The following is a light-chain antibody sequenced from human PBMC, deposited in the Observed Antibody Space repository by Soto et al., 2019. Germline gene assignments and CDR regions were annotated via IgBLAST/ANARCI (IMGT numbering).Light chain of an antibody. V-gene: IGLV1-51*01. CDR1: YSNIGNNF. CDR3: GTWDISLSSVV. J-gene: IGLJ2*01. CDR2: TNN. Sequence: QAVVTQPPSVSAAPGQNVTISCSGSYSNIGNNFVSWYQQLPGTAPKLLIYTNNKRPSGIPDRFSGSKSGTSATLGITGLQTGDEADYSCGTWDISLSSVVFGGGTQLTVL.